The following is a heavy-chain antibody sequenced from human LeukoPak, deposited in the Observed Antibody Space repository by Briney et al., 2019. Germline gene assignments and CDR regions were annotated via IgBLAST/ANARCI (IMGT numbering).Heavy chain of an antibody. Sequence: GGSLRLSCAASGFSFSFYGMHWVRQAPGKGLEWVAFIRYDGSNKYYADSVKGRFTISRDNSKNTLYLQMNSLRAEDTAVYYCAKSGYNRFDYWGQGTLVTVSS. V-gene: IGHV3-30*02. CDR2: IRYDGSNK. CDR1: GFSFSFYG. J-gene: IGHJ4*02. CDR3: AKSGYNRFDY. D-gene: IGHD5-24*01.